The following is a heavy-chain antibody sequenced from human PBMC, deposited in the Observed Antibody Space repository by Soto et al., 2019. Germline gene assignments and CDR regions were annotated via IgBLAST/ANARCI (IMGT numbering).Heavy chain of an antibody. CDR1: GYTFTSYG. D-gene: IGHD2-15*01. CDR2: ISAYNGNT. CDR3: ARFSGGSYNTYYFYYGMDV. V-gene: IGHV1-18*01. Sequence: VQLVQSGAEVKKPGASVKVSCKASGYTFTSYGISWVRQAPGQGLDWMGWISAYNGNTKYAQDLQGRVTMTTDTSTNTAYMELRSLRSDDTDVYYCARFSGGSYNTYYFYYGMDVWGQGTTVTVSS. J-gene: IGHJ6*02.